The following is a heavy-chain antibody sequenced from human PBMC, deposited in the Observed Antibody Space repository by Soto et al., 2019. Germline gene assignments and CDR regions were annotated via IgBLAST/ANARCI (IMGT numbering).Heavy chain of an antibody. Sequence: EVQLVESGGGLVQPGGSLRLSCAASGFTVSSNYMSWVRQAPGKGLEWVSVIYSAGSTYYADSVKGRFTISRDNSKNTLYLQMNSLRAEDTAVYYCARPLSPIAVAGRAFGYWGQGTLVTVSS. CDR1: GFTVSSNY. CDR2: IYSAGST. V-gene: IGHV3-66*04. J-gene: IGHJ4*02. CDR3: ARPLSPIAVAGRAFGY. D-gene: IGHD6-19*01.